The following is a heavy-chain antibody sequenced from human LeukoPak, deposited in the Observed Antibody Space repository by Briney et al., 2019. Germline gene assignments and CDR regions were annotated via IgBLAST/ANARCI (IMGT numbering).Heavy chain of an antibody. J-gene: IGHJ4*02. D-gene: IGHD6-19*01. V-gene: IGHV3-48*01. CDR1: GFTFSSYS. Sequence: GSLRLSCATSGFTFSSYSMNWVRQAPGKGLEWVSYISSSSSTIYYADSVKGRFTISRDHAKNSLYLQMNSLRVEDTAVYYCARDFGARGWLDYWGQGTLVTVSS. CDR3: ARDFGARGWLDY. CDR2: ISSSSSTI.